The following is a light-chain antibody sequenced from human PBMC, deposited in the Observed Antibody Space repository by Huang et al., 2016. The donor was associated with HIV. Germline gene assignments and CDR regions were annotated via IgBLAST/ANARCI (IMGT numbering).Light chain of an antibody. J-gene: IGKJ1*01. CDR1: QSVSSN. CDR2: GAS. Sequence: EIVMTQSPATLSVSPGERATLSCRASQSVSSNLAWYQQKPGQSPRLRLYGASTRATGIPARVSGSGSGTEFTLTISSLQSEDFAVYYCQQYNNWPPWTFGQGTKVEIK. V-gene: IGKV3-15*01. CDR3: QQYNNWPPWT.